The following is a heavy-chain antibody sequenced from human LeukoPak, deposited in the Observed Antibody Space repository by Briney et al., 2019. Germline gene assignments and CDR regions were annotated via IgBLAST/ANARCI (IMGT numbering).Heavy chain of an antibody. CDR2: IYTGDSDT. J-gene: IGHJ4*02. Sequence: GESLKISCKGSGYSFTSSWIGWVRQMPGKGLGWMGIIYTGDSDTRYSPSCQGQVTISADKSISTAYLQWSSLKASDTAMYYCASSSEGSGSYFYWGQGTLVTVSS. CDR1: GYSFTSSW. V-gene: IGHV5-51*01. D-gene: IGHD1-26*01. CDR3: ASSSEGSGSYFY.